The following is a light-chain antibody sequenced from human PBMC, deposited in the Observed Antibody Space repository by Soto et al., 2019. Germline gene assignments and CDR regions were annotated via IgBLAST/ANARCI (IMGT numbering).Light chain of an antibody. Sequence: QSVLTQPRSVSGSPGQSVTISCTGTSSEVGGYNYVSWYQQHPGKAPKLMIYDVSKRPSGVPDRFSASKSGNTASLSISCFQAEDEADYYCCSYAGSFYVFGTGTKVTVL. J-gene: IGLJ1*01. CDR3: CSYAGSFYV. CDR2: DVS. V-gene: IGLV2-11*01. CDR1: SSEVGGYNY.